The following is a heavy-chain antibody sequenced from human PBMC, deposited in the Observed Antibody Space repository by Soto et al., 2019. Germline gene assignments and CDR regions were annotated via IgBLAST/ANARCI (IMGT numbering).Heavy chain of an antibody. CDR2: ISTDGSIT. J-gene: IGHJ4*02. D-gene: IGHD2-8*01. Sequence: EVQLVESEGGLVQPGGSLRLSCAASGLIFSNYKMHWVRQAPGKGLVWVSRISTDGSITDYADSVKGRFTVSRDNAKNTLYLQMNSLRVDDTAVYYCARDTNGLHYWGQGTLVTVSS. V-gene: IGHV3-74*01. CDR3: ARDTNGLHY. CDR1: GLIFSNYK.